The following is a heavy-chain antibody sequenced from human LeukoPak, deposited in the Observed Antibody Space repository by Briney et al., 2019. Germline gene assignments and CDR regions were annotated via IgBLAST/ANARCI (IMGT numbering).Heavy chain of an antibody. Sequence: GGSLRLSCAASGFTVSSNCMSWVRQAPGKGLEWVSVIYSGGSTYYADSVKGRFTISRDNSKNTLYLQMNSLRAEDTAVYYCAREGHYGDYIYYYGMDVWGQGTTVTVSS. CDR3: AREGHYGDYIYYYGMDV. D-gene: IGHD4-17*01. V-gene: IGHV3-53*01. J-gene: IGHJ6*02. CDR2: IYSGGST. CDR1: GFTVSSNC.